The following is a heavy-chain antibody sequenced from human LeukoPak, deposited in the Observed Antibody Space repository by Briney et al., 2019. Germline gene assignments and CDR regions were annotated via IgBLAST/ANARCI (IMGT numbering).Heavy chain of an antibody. D-gene: IGHD3-16*02. J-gene: IGHJ4*02. Sequence: PSETLSLTCTVSGGSISSGSYYWGWIRQPPGKGLEWIGSIYYSGSTYYNPSLKSRVTISVDRSKNQFSLKLSSVTAADTAVYYCATARLSYYFDYWGQGTLVTVSS. V-gene: IGHV4-39*07. CDR3: ATARLSYYFDY. CDR1: GGSISSGSYY. CDR2: IYYSGST.